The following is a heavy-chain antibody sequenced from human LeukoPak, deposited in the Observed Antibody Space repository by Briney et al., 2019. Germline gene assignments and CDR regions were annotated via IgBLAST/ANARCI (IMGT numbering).Heavy chain of an antibody. CDR3: ARANFLYCSSSTCLFDY. Sequence: ASVKVCCKASGYTFTDYYMHWVRQAPGQGFEWMRWIYPNDGDTNYAQKFQGRVTMTRDTSISTAHMEVSRLRSDDTAVYYCARANFLYCSSSTCLFDYWGQGTLVTVSS. CDR2: IYPNDGDT. D-gene: IGHD2-2*01. V-gene: IGHV1-2*02. J-gene: IGHJ4*02. CDR1: GYTFTDYY.